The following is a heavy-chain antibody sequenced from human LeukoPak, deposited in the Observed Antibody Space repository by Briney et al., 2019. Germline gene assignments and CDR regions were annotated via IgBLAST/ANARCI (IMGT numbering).Heavy chain of an antibody. D-gene: IGHD4-23*01. J-gene: IGHJ4*02. Sequence: GGSLRLSCAASGFTFSSYAMSWVRQAPGKGLEWVSAISGSGGSTYYADSVKGRFTISRDNSENTLYLQMNSLRAEDTAVYYCAKQPTVVNGRDYWGQGTLVTVSS. CDR2: ISGSGGST. CDR1: GFTFSSYA. V-gene: IGHV3-23*01. CDR3: AKQPTVVNGRDY.